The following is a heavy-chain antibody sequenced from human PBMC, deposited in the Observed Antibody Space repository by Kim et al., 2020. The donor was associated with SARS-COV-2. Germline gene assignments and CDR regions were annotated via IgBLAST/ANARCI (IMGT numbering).Heavy chain of an antibody. CDR3: ARVKYYDSSGFGF. D-gene: IGHD3-22*01. CDR2: ISSSSTTI. CDR1: GFTFSTYS. Sequence: GGSLRLSCAASGFTFSTYSMNWVRQAPGKGLEWVSYISSSSTTICYADSVKGRFTISRDNAKNSLYLQMNSLRDEDTAVYYCARVKYYDSSGFGFWGHGTLVTVSS. V-gene: IGHV3-48*02. J-gene: IGHJ5*01.